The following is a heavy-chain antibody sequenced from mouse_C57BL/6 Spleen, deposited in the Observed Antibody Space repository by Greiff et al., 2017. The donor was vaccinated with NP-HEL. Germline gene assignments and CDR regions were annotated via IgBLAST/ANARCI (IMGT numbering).Heavy chain of an antibody. CDR2: IHPNSGST. CDR3: ARGGDSYYYAMDY. J-gene: IGHJ4*01. CDR1: GYTFTSYW. Sequence: QVQLQQPGAELVKPGASVKLSCKASGYTFTSYWMHWVKQRPGQGLEWIGMIHPNSGSTNYNEKFKSKATLTVDKSSSTAYMQLSSLTSEDSAVYYCARGGDSYYYAMDYWGQGTSVTVSS. D-gene: IGHD3-3*01. V-gene: IGHV1-64*01.